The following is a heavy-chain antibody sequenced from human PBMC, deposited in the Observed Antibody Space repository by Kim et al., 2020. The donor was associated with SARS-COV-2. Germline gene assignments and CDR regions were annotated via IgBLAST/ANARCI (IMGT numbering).Heavy chain of an antibody. Sequence: ASVKVSCKASGYTFTSYAMHWVRQAPGQRLEWMGWINAGNGNTKYSQKFQGRVTITRDTSASTAYMELSSLRSEDTAVYYCARNYQIVVVPAAMGWFDPWGQGTLVTVSS. J-gene: IGHJ5*02. CDR2: INAGNGNT. CDR1: GYTFTSYA. V-gene: IGHV1-3*01. D-gene: IGHD2-2*01. CDR3: ARNYQIVVVPAAMGWFDP.